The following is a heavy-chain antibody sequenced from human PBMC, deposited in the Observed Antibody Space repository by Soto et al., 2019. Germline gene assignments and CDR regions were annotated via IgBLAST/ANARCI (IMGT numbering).Heavy chain of an antibody. D-gene: IGHD3-22*01. CDR1: GFTFSTYA. J-gene: IGHJ4*02. V-gene: IGHV3-23*01. CDR3: AKGKDYYDSSGYSYFDY. Sequence: PGGSLRLSCAASGFTFSTYAMNWVRQAPGKGLEWVSAISGSGGGTSYADSVKGRFTLSRDNSKNTLYLQMNRLRAEDTAVYYCAKGKDYYDSSGYSYFDYWGQGTLVTVSS. CDR2: ISGSGGGT.